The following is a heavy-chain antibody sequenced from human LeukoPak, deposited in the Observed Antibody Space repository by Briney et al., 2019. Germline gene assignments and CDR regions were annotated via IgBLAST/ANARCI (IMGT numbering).Heavy chain of an antibody. CDR1: GFSFSVSD. CDR3: ATDLTY. V-gene: IGHV3-48*01. D-gene: IGHD3-9*01. Sequence: GGSLRLSCAASGFSFSVSDMNWVRQAPGKGLEWVSHISSSSTAIYYADSMKGRFTISRDNDKDSLYLRMNSLRAEDTAVYYCATDLTYWGQGTLVTVAS. J-gene: IGHJ4*02. CDR2: ISSSSTAI.